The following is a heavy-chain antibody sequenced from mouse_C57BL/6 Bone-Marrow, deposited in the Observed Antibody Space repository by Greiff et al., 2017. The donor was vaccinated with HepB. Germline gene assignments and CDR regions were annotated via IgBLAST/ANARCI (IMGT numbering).Heavy chain of an antibody. Sequence: EVKLQESGPGLVKPSQSLSLTCSVTGYSITSGYYWNWIRQFPGNKLEWMGYISYDGSNNYNPSLKNRISITRDTSKNQFFLKLNSVTTEDTATYYCAKEGIYYDYDGDYWGQGTTLTVSS. J-gene: IGHJ2*01. V-gene: IGHV3-6*01. D-gene: IGHD2-4*01. CDR1: GYSITSGYY. CDR2: ISYDGSN. CDR3: AKEGIYYDYDGDY.